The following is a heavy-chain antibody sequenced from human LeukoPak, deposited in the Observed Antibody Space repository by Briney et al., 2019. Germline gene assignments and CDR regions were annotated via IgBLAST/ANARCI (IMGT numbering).Heavy chain of an antibody. Sequence: AASVKVSCKASGYTFTSYGISWVRQAPGQGLEWMGWISAYNGNTNYAQKLQGRVTMTTDTSTSTAYMELRSLRSDDTAVYYCAAPYYYDSSGYYLGGAFDIWGQGTMVTVSS. CDR2: ISAYNGNT. CDR1: GYTFTSYG. V-gene: IGHV1-18*01. CDR3: AAPYYYDSSGYYLGGAFDI. J-gene: IGHJ3*02. D-gene: IGHD3-22*01.